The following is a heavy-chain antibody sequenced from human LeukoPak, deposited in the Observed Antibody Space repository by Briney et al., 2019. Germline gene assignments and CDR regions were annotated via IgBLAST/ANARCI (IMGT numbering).Heavy chain of an antibody. CDR2: IYYSGST. V-gene: IGHV4-39*01. CDR1: GGSISSSSYY. J-gene: IGHJ5*02. CDR3: ARHSGGTYYVSLDP. Sequence: SETLSLTCTVSGGSISSSSYYWGWIRQPPGKGLEWIGSIYYSGSTYYNPSLKSRVTISVDTSNNQFSLKLSSVTAADTAVYYCARHSGGTYYVSLDPWGQGTLVTVSS. D-gene: IGHD1-26*01.